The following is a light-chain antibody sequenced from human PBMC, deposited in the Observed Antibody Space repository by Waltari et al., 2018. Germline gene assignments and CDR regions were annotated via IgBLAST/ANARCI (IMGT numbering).Light chain of an antibody. Sequence: DIVMTQSPAFLTVSLGERATLSCRSSQSVFHSSTYGHAIAWFQQRPGQPPKLLIYWTSTRESGVPDRFSGSGSGTDFTLTISSLQAEDVAVYYCQQYYSIPYTFGPGTKLEIK. CDR1: QSVFHSSTYGHA. CDR3: QQYYSIPYT. J-gene: IGKJ2*01. V-gene: IGKV4-1*01. CDR2: WTS.